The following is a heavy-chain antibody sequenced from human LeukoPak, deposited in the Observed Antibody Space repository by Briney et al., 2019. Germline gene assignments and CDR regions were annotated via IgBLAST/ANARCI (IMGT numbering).Heavy chain of an antibody. CDR1: GDFISGYY. Sequence: SETLSLTCSVSGDFISGYYWSWIRQSPGKGLDYIGYVYYSGKTNYNPSLRSRVTMSVDTSKNQFSLKLSSVTAADTAVYYCARHSSGWTALYNWFDPWGQGTLVTVSS. CDR2: VYYSGKT. J-gene: IGHJ5*02. V-gene: IGHV4-59*08. D-gene: IGHD6-19*01. CDR3: ARHSSGWTALYNWFDP.